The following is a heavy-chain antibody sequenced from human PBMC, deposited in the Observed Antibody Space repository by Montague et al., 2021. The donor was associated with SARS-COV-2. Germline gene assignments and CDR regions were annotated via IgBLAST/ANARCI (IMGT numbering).Heavy chain of an antibody. CDR2: ISSSSSTI. CDR3: AIDPRYFDWLFRSDYYYGMDF. J-gene: IGHJ6*02. V-gene: IGHV3-48*02. CDR1: GFTFSSYS. D-gene: IGHD3-9*01. Sequence: SLRLSCAASGFTFSSYSMNWVRQAPGKGLEWVSYISSSSSTIYYADSVKGRFTISRDNAKNSLYLQMSSLRDEDTAVYYCAIDPRYFDWLFRSDYYYGMDFWGQGTTVTVSS.